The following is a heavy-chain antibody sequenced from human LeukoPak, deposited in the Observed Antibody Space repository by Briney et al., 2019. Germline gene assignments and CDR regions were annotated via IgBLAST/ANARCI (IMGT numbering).Heavy chain of an antibody. CDR3: AGGRVVNRFDY. J-gene: IGHJ4*02. V-gene: IGHV4-59*01. Sequence: SETLSLTCTVSGGSISNYYWNWIRQSPEKGLEWIGYVDYLGSANYNPSLESRLTMSLDTSEHQISLKMHSLTAADTAVYYCAGGRVVNRFDYWGQGTLVTVSS. D-gene: IGHD3-3*01. CDR2: VDYLGSA. CDR1: GGSISNYY.